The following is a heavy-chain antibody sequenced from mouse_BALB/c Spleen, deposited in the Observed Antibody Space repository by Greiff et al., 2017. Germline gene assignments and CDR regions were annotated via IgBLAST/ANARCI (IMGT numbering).Heavy chain of an antibody. CDR1: GFTFSSYT. CDR2: ISSGGSYT. V-gene: IGHV5-6-4*01. D-gene: IGHD2-4*01. J-gene: IGHJ3*01. Sequence: EVKVVESGGGLVKPGGSLKLSCAASGFTFSSYTMSWVRQTPEKRLEWVATISSGGSYTYYPDSVKGRFTISRDNAKNTLYLQMSSLKSEDTAMYYCTRDGEDYDSAWFAYWGQGTLVTVSA. CDR3: TRDGEDYDSAWFAY.